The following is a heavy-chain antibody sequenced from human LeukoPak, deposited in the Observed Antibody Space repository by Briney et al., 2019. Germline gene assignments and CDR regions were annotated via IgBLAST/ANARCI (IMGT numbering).Heavy chain of an antibody. CDR2: VSADESGK. D-gene: IGHD1-26*01. CDR3: ASLDRSEIP. Sequence: AGGSLRLSCVASGFSFDKFGMRWVRQAPGKGLEYVSSVSADESGKYYTKSVRGRFSITRDNSKNTMYLQLGNLRPDDMGIYYCASLDRSEIPWGPGTLVTVSS. CDR1: GFSFDKFG. V-gene: IGHV3-64*01. J-gene: IGHJ5*02.